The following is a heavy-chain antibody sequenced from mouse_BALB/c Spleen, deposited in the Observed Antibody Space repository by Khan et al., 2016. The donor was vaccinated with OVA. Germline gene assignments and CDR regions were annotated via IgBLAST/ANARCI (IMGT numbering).Heavy chain of an antibody. J-gene: IGHJ4*01. CDR3: AKFTPDYYSMDY. D-gene: IGHD1-1*01. V-gene: IGHV2-3*01. Sequence: VKLEVSGPGLVAPSQSLSITCTVSGFSLTSYGVSWVRQSPGKGLEWLGVIWGDGSTNYHSTLISRLIISKDNSKSQVFLKLTGLQTDDTATYYCAKFTPDYYSMDYWGQGTSVTVSS. CDR2: IWGDGST. CDR1: GFSLTSYG.